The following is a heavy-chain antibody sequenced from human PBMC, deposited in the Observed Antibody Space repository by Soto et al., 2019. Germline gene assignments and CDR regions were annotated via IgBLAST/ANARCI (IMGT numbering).Heavy chain of an antibody. CDR1: GFTFNSYG. J-gene: IGHJ5*01. Sequence: QVQLVESGGGVVQPGRSLILSCAASGFTFNSYGMHWVRQAPGTGLAWVASISHDRTNKYYVDSVKDRFTVSRDNSTSPLYLQMNSLRAEDTAVYYCAKTPGEKYDSRWLDSWGQGTLVTVYS. V-gene: IGHV3-30*18. CDR3: AKTPGEKYDSRWLDS. D-gene: IGHD3-10*01. CDR2: ISHDRTNK.